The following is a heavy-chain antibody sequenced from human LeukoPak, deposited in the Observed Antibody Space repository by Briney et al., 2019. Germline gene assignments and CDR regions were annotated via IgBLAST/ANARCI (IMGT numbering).Heavy chain of an antibody. V-gene: IGHV4-59*01. D-gene: IGHD1-26*01. CDR3: ASEWELQY. J-gene: IGHJ4*02. Sequence: SETLSLTCTVSGGSISGYYWSWIRQPPGKGLEWIGYIYYSGSTNYNPSLKSRVTISVDTSKNQFSLKLSSVTAADTAVYYCASEWELQYWGQGTLVTVSS. CDR1: GGSISGYY. CDR2: IYYSGST.